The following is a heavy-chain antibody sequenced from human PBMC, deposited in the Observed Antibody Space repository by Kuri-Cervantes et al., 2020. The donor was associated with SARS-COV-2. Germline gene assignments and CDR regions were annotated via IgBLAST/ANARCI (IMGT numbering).Heavy chain of an antibody. V-gene: IGHV3-23*01. Sequence: GESLKISCAASGFTFSSYAMSWVRQAPGKGLEWVSAISGSGGSTYYADSVKGRFTISRDNSKNTLYLQMNSLRAEDTAVYYCAKSPLVGSYHFDYWGQGILVTVSS. CDR3: AKSPLVGSYHFDY. CDR1: GFTFSSYA. CDR2: ISGSGGST. J-gene: IGHJ4*02. D-gene: IGHD5-18*01.